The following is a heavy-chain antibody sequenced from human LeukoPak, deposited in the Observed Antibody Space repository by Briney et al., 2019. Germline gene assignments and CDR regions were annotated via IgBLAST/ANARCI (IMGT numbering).Heavy chain of an antibody. J-gene: IGHJ4*02. D-gene: IGHD6-13*01. CDR3: ARGRERIAAAGYFDY. Sequence: GSLVKVSCKASGGTFSSYAISWVRQAPGQGLEWMGWINPNSGGTNYAQKFQGRVTMTRDTSISTAYMELSRLRSDDTAVYYCARGRERIAAAGYFDYWGQGTLVTVSS. CDR2: INPNSGGT. V-gene: IGHV1-2*02. CDR1: GGTFSSYA.